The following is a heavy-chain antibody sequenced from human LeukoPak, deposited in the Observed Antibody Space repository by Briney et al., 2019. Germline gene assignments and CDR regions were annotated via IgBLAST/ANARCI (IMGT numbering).Heavy chain of an antibody. J-gene: IGHJ4*02. CDR3: AREGGPYRPLDY. V-gene: IGHV4-4*02. CDR1: GGSITNTNY. CDR2: VNLQGST. Sequence: SETLPLTCGVSGGSITNTNYWTWVRPPPGKGLEWIGEVNLQGSTNYNPSLMGRVAIAVDTSENHISLQLTSVTAADTAVYYCAREGGPYRPLDYSGQGTLVTVSS.